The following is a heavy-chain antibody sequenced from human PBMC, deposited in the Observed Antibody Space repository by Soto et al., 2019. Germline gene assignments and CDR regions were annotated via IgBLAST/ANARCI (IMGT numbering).Heavy chain of an antibody. CDR1: GFMFGSYW. Sequence: PGGSLRLSCTASGFMFGSYWMTWVRHVPGKGLQWVANIKRDGSEKYYVDFVKGRFTISRDNADNSVFLDMNNLRVDDTATYYCARVRATDYEIDYWRHGALATVSS. D-gene: IGHD4-17*01. J-gene: IGHJ4*01. CDR3: ARVRATDYEIDY. CDR2: IKRDGSEK. V-gene: IGHV3-7*03.